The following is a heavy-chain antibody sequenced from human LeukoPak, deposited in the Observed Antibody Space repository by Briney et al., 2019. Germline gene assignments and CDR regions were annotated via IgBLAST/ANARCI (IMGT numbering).Heavy chain of an antibody. CDR2: ISSSGSTI. D-gene: IGHD3-3*01. CDR3: ARGPSYDLWSGSYVRSANNWFDS. CDR1: GFTVSSYE. Sequence: GGPLRLSCAASGFTVSSYEMNWVRQAPGKGLEWVSYISSSGSTIYYADSVRGRFTISRDNANNSLYLQMNSLTAEDTAVYYCARGPSYDLWSGSYVRSANNWFDSWGQGTLVTVSS. V-gene: IGHV3-48*03. J-gene: IGHJ5*01.